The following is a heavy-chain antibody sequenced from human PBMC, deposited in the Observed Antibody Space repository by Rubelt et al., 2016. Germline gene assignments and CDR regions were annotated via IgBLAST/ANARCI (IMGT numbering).Heavy chain of an antibody. CDR2: INHSGST. CDR3: ARDAKGPAAPDYYYYYGMDV. V-gene: IGHV4-34*01. Sequence: QVQLQWGAGLLKPSETLSLTCAVYGGSFSGYYWSWIRQPPGKGLEWIGEINHSGSTNYNPSVKSRVTISVDTSKNQSSLKLSSVTAADTAVYYCARDAKGPAAPDYYYYYGMDVWGQGTTVTVSS. D-gene: IGHD2-2*01. CDR1: GGSFSGYY. J-gene: IGHJ6*02.